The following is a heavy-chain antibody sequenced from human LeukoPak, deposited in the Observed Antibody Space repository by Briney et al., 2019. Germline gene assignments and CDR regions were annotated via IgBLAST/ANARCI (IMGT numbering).Heavy chain of an antibody. CDR1: DGSFSGYY. V-gene: IGHV4-34*01. CDR2: INHSGST. CDR3: ARAPDRKQYCSSTSCYMHASWFDP. J-gene: IGHJ5*02. Sequence: SETLSLTCAVYDGSFSGYYWSWIRQPPGKGLEWIGEINHSGSTNYNPSLKSRVTISVDTSKNQFSLKLSSVTAADTAVYYCARAPDRKQYCSSTSCYMHASWFDPWGQGTLVTVSS. D-gene: IGHD2-2*02.